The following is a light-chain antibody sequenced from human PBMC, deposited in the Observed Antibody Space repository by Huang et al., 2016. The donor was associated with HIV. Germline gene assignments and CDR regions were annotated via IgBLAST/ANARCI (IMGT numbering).Light chain of an antibody. J-gene: IGKJ1*01. CDR3: QQYYGTPWT. Sequence: DIQMTQSPSSLSASVGDRVTITCRARPGISDSLAWYQQKPGKAPKLLLYGASRLGSGVPSRFSGSGSGTDYTLTISSLQPEDFASYFCQQYYGTPWTFGQGTKVEIK. V-gene: IGKV1-NL1*01. CDR1: PGISDS. CDR2: GAS.